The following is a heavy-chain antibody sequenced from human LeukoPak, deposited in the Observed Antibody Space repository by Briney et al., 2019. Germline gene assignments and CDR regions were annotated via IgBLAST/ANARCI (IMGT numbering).Heavy chain of an antibody. Sequence: GGSLRLSCAASGFTFSGYPIHWVRQAPGKGLEWVAVISYDGSNKYYADSVKGRFTISRDNSKNTLYLQMNSLRAEDTAVYYCAKDGTTSGCFDYWGQGTLVTVSS. CDR2: ISYDGSNK. CDR1: GFTFSGYP. CDR3: AKDGTTSGCFDY. V-gene: IGHV3-30-3*02. J-gene: IGHJ4*02. D-gene: IGHD1-1*01.